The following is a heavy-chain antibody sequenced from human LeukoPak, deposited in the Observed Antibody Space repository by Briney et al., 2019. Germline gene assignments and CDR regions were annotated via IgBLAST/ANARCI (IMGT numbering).Heavy chain of an antibody. CDR1: GGSFSGYH. V-gene: IGHV4-34*01. D-gene: IGHD3-9*01. CDR2: INHSGST. J-gene: IGHJ5*02. Sequence: SETLSLTCAVYGGSFSGYHWSWIRQPPGKGLEWIGEINHSGSTNYNPSLKSRVTISVDTSKNQFSLKLSSVTAADTAVYYCARAVGYFDDWFDPWGQGTLVTVSS. CDR3: ARAVGYFDDWFDP.